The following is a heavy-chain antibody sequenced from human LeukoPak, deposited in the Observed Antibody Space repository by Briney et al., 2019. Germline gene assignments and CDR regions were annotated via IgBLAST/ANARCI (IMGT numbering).Heavy chain of an antibody. D-gene: IGHD2-21*02. CDR1: GFTVSSNY. Sequence: GGSLRLSCAASGFTVSSNYMSWVRQAPGKGLEWVSVIDSGGSTYYADSVKGRFTISRDNSKNTLYLQMNSLRAEDTAVYYCAREPGAYCGGDCPHSAAFDIWGQGPMVTVSS. V-gene: IGHV3-53*01. CDR3: AREPGAYCGGDCPHSAAFDI. J-gene: IGHJ3*02. CDR2: IDSGGST.